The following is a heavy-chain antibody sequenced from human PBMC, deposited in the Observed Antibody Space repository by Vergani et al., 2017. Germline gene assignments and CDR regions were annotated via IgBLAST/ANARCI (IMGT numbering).Heavy chain of an antibody. V-gene: IGHV4-39*01. D-gene: IGHD6-19*01. CDR2: IYYSGLT. J-gene: IGHJ4*02. CDR3: ARQRPGSGWSPGDFDD. Sequence: QLHLQESGPGLVKPSETLSLTCTVSGGSITSSSYYWGWIRQPPGKGLEWIGSIYYSGLTYYHPSLKSRVAISVDTSKNQFSLKVTSVTAAATAVYFCARQRPGSGWSPGDFDDWGQGILVTVSS. CDR1: GGSITSSSYY.